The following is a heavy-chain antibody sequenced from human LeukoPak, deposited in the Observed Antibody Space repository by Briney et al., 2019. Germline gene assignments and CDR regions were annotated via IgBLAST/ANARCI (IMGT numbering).Heavy chain of an antibody. V-gene: IGHV4-38-2*02. CDR3: ARNYDSSGGYGF. J-gene: IGHJ4*02. CDR2: IYHSGST. CDR1: GYSISSGYY. D-gene: IGHD3-22*01. Sequence: SETLSLTCTVSGYSISSGYYWGWIRQPPGKGLEWIGSIYHSGSTYYNPSLKSRVTISVDTSKNQFSLKLSSVTAADTAVYYCARNYDSSGGYGFWGQGTLVTVSS.